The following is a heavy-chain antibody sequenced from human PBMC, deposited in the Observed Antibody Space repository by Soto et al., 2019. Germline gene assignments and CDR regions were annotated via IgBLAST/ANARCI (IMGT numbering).Heavy chain of an antibody. V-gene: IGHV4-61*01. D-gene: IGHD3-3*01. CDR1: GGSVSSGSYY. J-gene: IGHJ5*02. CDR3: ARETYDFWSGYFPA. CDR2: IYYSGST. Sequence: SETLSLTCTVSGGSVSSGSYYWSWIRQPPGKGLEWIGYIYYSGSTNYNPSLKSRVTISVDTSKNQFSLKLSSVTAADTAVYYCARETYDFWSGYFPAWGQGTLVTVS.